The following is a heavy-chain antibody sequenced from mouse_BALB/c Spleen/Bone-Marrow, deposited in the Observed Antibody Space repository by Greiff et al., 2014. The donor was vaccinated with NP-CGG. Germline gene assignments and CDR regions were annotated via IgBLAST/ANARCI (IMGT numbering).Heavy chain of an antibody. J-gene: IGHJ4*01. CDR2: IYPGSGNT. D-gene: IGHD1-1*01. CDR3: AKGSYGSSYVRYYAMDY. Sequence: VQLVESGAELARPGASVKLSCKASGYTFTDYYINWVKQRTGQGLEWIGEIYPGSGNTYYNEKFKGKATLTADKSSSTAYMQLSSLTSEDSAVYFCAKGSYGSSYVRYYAMDYWGQGTSVTVSS. V-gene: IGHV1-77*01. CDR1: GYTFTDYY.